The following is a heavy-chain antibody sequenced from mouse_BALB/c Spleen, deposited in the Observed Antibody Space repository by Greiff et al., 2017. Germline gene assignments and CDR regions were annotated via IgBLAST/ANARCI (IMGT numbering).Heavy chain of an antibody. Sequence: EVMLVESGGGLVKPGGSLKLSCAASGFPFSSYAMSWVRPTPEKRLGWVASISSGGSTYYPDSVKGRFTISRDNARNILYLQMSSLRSEDTAMYYCARGGPFTTVEPDYFDYWGQGTTLTVSS. CDR1: GFPFSSYA. V-gene: IGHV5-6-5*01. D-gene: IGHD1-1*01. CDR2: ISSGGST. CDR3: ARGGPFTTVEPDYFDY. J-gene: IGHJ2*01.